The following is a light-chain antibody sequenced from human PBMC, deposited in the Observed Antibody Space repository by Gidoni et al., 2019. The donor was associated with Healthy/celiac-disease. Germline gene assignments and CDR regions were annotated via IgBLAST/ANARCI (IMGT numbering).Light chain of an antibody. J-gene: IGKJ4*01. CDR3: QQTYSTPLT. Sequence: DPVPITCRASQSISNYLNWYQQKPGKAPKLLIYAASSLQSGVPSRFSGSGSGTDFTLTISSLQPEDFATYYCQQTYSTPLTFXGXTKVEIK. CDR2: AAS. V-gene: IGKV1-39*01. CDR1: QSISNY.